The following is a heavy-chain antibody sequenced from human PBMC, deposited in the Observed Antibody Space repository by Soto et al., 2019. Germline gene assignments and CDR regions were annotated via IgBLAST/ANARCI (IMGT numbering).Heavy chain of an antibody. CDR1: GYTFTGYY. Sequence: ASVKVSCKASGYTFTGYYMHWVRQAPGQGLEWMGWINPNSGGTNYAQKFQGWVTMTRDTSISTAYMELSRLRSDDTAVYYCARAGSSSGSYELDYWGQGTLVTVSS. V-gene: IGHV1-2*04. CDR3: ARAGSSSGSYELDY. J-gene: IGHJ4*02. CDR2: INPNSGGT. D-gene: IGHD6-19*01.